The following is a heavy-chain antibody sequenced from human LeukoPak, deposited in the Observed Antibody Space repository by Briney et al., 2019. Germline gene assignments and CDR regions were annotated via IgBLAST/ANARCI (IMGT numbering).Heavy chain of an antibody. Sequence: GGSLRLSCAASGFTFSNYGMHWVRQAPGKGLEWVAFIRYDGSNRYYVDSVKGRFTISRDNSKNTLYLQMNSLRAEDTAVYYCAKNADSSGYWDWFDPWGQGTLVTVSS. J-gene: IGHJ5*02. CDR2: IRYDGSNR. CDR3: AKNADSSGYWDWFDP. D-gene: IGHD3-22*01. CDR1: GFTFSNYG. V-gene: IGHV3-30*02.